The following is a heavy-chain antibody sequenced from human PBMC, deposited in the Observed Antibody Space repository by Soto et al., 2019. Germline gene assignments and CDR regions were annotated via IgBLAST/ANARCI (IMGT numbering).Heavy chain of an antibody. CDR1: GFTFSSYS. CDR2: ISYDGSNK. D-gene: IGHD5-12*01. Sequence: XGTLRLTCAASGFTFSSYSLHWVRQAPGKGLEWVAVISYDGSNKYYADSVKGRFTISRDNSKNTLYLQMNSLRAEDTAVYYCARHSGSVTSRAVMDVWGQGTTVTVSS. V-gene: IGHV3-30-3*01. CDR3: ARHSGSVTSRAVMDV. J-gene: IGHJ6*02.